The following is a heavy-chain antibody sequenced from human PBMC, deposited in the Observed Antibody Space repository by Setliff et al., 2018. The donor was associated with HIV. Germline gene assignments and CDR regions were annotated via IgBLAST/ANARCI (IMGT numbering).Heavy chain of an antibody. Sequence: ASVKVSCKASGDNFNNVAFNWVRQAPGQGLEWMGGILPIFGATDYAQKFQGRVTMTRDTSITTAYMELSSLRSEDTAVYYCARGRASGSANSGWGQGTLVTVSS. CDR3: ARGRASGSANSG. J-gene: IGHJ4*02. V-gene: IGHV1-2*02. CDR2: ILPIFGAT. D-gene: IGHD7-27*01. CDR1: GDNFNNVA.